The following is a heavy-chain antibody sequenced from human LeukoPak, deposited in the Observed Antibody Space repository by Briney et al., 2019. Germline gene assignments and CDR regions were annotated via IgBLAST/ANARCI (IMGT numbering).Heavy chain of an antibody. CDR3: ARSITMVRGVITVLDY. J-gene: IGHJ4*02. V-gene: IGHV4-61*02. CDR1: GGSISSGSYY. D-gene: IGHD3-10*01. CDR2: IYTSGST. Sequence: SQTLSLTCTVSGGSISSGSYYWSWIRQPAGKGLEWIGRIYTSGSTKYNPSLKSRVTISVDTSKNQFSLKLSSVTAADTAVYYCARSITMVRGVITVLDYWGQGTLVTVSS.